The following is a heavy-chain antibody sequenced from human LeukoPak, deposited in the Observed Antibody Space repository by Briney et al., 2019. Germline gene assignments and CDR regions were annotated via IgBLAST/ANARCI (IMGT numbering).Heavy chain of an antibody. D-gene: IGHD5-18*01. CDR3: ATITGYSYGFDY. V-gene: IGHV4-38-2*02. CDR2: IYHSGST. J-gene: IGHJ4*02. Sequence: SETLSLTCTVSGYSISSGYYWGWIRQPPGQGLEWIGSIYHSGSTYYNPSLKSRVTISVDTSKNHFSLKLSSVTAADTAVYYCATITGYSYGFDYWGQGTLVTVSS. CDR1: GYSISSGYY.